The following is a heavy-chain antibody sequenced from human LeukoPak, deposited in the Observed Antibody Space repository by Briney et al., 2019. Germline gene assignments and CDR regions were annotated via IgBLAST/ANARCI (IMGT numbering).Heavy chain of an antibody. Sequence: GGSLRLSCVPSGFNFSTYSMNWVRQAPGKGLEWVSSISSSGRYIYYADSVRGRFTISRGNAKNSLYLQMNSLRAEDTAVYYCARGSGVQAAAGTDYWGQGTLVTVSS. CDR3: ARGSGVQAAAGTDY. CDR2: ISSSGRYI. D-gene: IGHD6-13*01. J-gene: IGHJ4*02. V-gene: IGHV3-21*01. CDR1: GFNFSTYS.